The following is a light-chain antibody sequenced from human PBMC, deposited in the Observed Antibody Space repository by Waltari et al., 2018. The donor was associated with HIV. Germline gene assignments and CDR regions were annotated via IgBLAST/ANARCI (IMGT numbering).Light chain of an antibody. Sequence: EIRMTQSPATLSVSTGERETRPCRASQSVNSNLAWYQQKPGQTPRLLIYGTSTRATDIPARFSGSGSGTEFTLTISSLQSEDFAVYYCHHYNNWRETFGQGTKVEIK. V-gene: IGKV3-15*01. J-gene: IGKJ1*01. CDR1: QSVNSN. CDR2: GTS. CDR3: HHYNNWRET.